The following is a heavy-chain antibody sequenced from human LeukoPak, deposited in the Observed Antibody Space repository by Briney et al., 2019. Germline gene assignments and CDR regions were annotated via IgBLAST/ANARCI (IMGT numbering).Heavy chain of an antibody. CDR2: IYYSGST. D-gene: IGHD6-19*01. V-gene: IGHV4-30-4*08. Sequence: PSQTLSLTCTVSGGSISSGDYYWSWIRQPPGKGLEWIGYIYYSGSTYYNPSLKSRVTISVDTSKNQFSLKLSSVTAADTAVYYCARDGDEVAGTGSFDYWGQGTLVTVSS. J-gene: IGHJ4*02. CDR1: GGSISSGDYY. CDR3: ARDGDEVAGTGSFDY.